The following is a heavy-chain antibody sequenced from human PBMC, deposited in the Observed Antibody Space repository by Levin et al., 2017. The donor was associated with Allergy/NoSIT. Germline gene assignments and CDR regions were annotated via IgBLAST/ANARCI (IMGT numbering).Heavy chain of an antibody. CDR1: GFSLTTTGVG. CDR3: AHRRGDGHLDY. Sequence: SGPTLVKPTQTLTLTCTFSGFSLTTTGVGVGWIRQPPGKALEWLALIYWDDVKRYSPSLQSRLTIPKDPSKNQVVLTMTNIDPVDTATYYWAHRRGDGHLDYWGQGTLVTVSS. CDR2: IYWDDVK. V-gene: IGHV2-5*02. J-gene: IGHJ4*02. D-gene: IGHD3-16*01.